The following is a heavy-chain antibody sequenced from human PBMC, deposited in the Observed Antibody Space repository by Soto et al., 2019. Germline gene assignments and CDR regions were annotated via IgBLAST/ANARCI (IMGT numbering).Heavy chain of an antibody. J-gene: IGHJ4*02. CDR2: ITSGGDST. CDR1: AFTFRTYA. CDR3: AKLSHSGVDDVDS. Sequence: EVQLSESGGGLVQPGGSLRLSCAASAFTFRTYAMSWVRQAPGKGLKWVSTITSGGDSTFYAESVKGRFTISRDNFKNTVYLQMNSLRAEATAIYYCAKLSHSGVDDVDSWGQGTLVTVSS. D-gene: IGHD3-3*01. V-gene: IGHV3-23*01.